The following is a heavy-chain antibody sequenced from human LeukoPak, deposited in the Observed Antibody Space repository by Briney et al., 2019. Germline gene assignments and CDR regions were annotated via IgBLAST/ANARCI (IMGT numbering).Heavy chain of an antibody. J-gene: IGHJ4*02. CDR3: ARRGGSGSYYKRGYYFDY. CDR1: GGSISSYY. V-gene: IGHV4-59*01. CDR2: IYYSGST. D-gene: IGHD3-10*01. Sequence: SETLSLTCTVSGGSISSYYWSWIRQPPGKGLEWIAYIYYSGSTNYNPSLKSRVTISVDTSKNQFSLKLSSVTAADTAVYYCARRGGSGSYYKRGYYFDYWGQGTLVTVSS.